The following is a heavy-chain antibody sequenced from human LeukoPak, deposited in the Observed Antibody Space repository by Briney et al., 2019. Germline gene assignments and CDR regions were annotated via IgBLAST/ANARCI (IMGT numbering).Heavy chain of an antibody. D-gene: IGHD6-13*01. V-gene: IGHV3-23*01. CDR1: GFTFSGYA. CDR2: ITITGSSP. CDR3: AKSSSSWSYYFNY. J-gene: IGHJ4*02. Sequence: GGSLILSCAAAGFTFSGYAMAWVRQAPGKGLEWVSSITITGSSPSYADSVKGRFTVSIDNSKNTLYLQMNSLRAEDTAVYFCAKSSSSWSYYFNYWGQGTLVTVSS.